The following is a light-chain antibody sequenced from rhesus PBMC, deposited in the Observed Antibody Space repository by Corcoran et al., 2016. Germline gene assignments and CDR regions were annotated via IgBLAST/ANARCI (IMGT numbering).Light chain of an antibody. CDR1: QSVRRN. V-gene: IGKV3-31*02. CDR3: QQTSGLST. CDR2: GAS. J-gene: IGKJ4*01. Sequence: EIVMTQSPATLPLSPGEIATISCRTSQSVRRNVAWYQQKPGQAPRLLIHGASSRATGLPDRFSGSGSGTDFSLTVGSLEPEDFAVYYCQQTSGLSTFGGGTKVEIK.